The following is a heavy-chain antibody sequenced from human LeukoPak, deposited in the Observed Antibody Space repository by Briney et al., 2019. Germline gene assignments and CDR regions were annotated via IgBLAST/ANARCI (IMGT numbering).Heavy chain of an antibody. Sequence: SVKVSCKASGGTFSNYAISWVRQAPGQGLEWMGGIIPIFGTANYAQKFQGRVTITADKSTSTAYMELSSLRSEDTAVYYCARGPRWDAFDIWGQGTMVTVSS. CDR2: IIPIFGTA. D-gene: IGHD2-15*01. V-gene: IGHV1-69*06. CDR1: GGTFSNYA. J-gene: IGHJ3*02. CDR3: ARGPRWDAFDI.